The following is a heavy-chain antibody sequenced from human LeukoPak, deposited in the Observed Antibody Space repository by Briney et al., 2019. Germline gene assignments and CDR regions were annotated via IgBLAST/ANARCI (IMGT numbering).Heavy chain of an antibody. J-gene: IGHJ4*02. CDR1: GFTFSSYG. CDR3: AKDQGGVRGVLHY. Sequence: GGSLRLSCAACGFTFSSYGMHWVRQAPGKGLEWVAFIRYDGSNEYYVDSVKGRFTISRDNSKNTLYLQMTSLKTEDRAVYYCAKDQGGVRGVLHYWGQGTLVTVSS. V-gene: IGHV3-30*02. D-gene: IGHD3-10*01. CDR2: IRYDGSNE.